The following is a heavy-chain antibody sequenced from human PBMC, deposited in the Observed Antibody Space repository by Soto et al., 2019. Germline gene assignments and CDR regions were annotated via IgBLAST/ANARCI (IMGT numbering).Heavy chain of an antibody. V-gene: IGHV1-46*01. Sequence: ASVKVSCKASGYTFTSYYMHWVRQAPGQGLEWMGIINPSGGSTSYAQKFQGRVTMTRDTSTSTVYMELSSLRSEDTAVYYCARESYYDFWSGYYRYGMDVWGQGTTVTVYS. J-gene: IGHJ6*02. CDR2: INPSGGST. D-gene: IGHD3-3*01. CDR3: ARESYYDFWSGYYRYGMDV. CDR1: GYTFTSYY.